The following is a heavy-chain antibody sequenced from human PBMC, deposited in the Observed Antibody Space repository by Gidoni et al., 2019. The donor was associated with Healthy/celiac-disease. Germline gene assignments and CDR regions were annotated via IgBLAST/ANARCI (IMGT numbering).Heavy chain of an antibody. CDR2: IKQDGSEK. D-gene: IGHD6-13*01. J-gene: IGHJ4*02. V-gene: IGHV3-7*01. Sequence: EVQLVESGGGLVQPGGSLRLSCAASGFTFGIYWMSWVRQAPGKGLEWVANIKQDGSEKYYVDSVKGRLTISRDNAKNSLYLQMNSLRAEDTAVYYCATDPGYSSSWYGADFDYWGQGTLVTVSS. CDR3: ATDPGYSSSWYGADFDY. CDR1: GFTFGIYW.